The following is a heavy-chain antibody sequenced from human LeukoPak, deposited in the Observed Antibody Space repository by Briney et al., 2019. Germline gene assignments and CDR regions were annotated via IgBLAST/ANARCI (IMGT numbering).Heavy chain of an antibody. V-gene: IGHV3-66*01. J-gene: IGHJ4*02. Sequence: GGSLRLSCAASGFTVSSNCMSWVRQAPGKGLEWVSLIYSGGNTYYADSVKGRFTISRDNSKNTLYLQMNSLRAEDTAVYYCARFSVVTPGYWGQGTLVTVSS. CDR1: GFTVSSNC. D-gene: IGHD4-23*01. CDR2: IYSGGNT. CDR3: ARFSVVTPGY.